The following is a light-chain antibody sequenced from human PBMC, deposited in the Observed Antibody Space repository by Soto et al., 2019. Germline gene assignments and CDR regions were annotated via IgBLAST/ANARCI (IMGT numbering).Light chain of an antibody. Sequence: EIVLTQSPATLSLSPGERAIFSCRASQSVRSYLAWYQQKPGQSPRLLIYDASNRATGIPARFSGSGSGTDFTLSISSLEPADSAVYYCQERYSWPPETFGQGTRLEIK. CDR3: QERYSWPPET. CDR2: DAS. J-gene: IGKJ5*01. CDR1: QSVRSY. V-gene: IGKV3-11*01.